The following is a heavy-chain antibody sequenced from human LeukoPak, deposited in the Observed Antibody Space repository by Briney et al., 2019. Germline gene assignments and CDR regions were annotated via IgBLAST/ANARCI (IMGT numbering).Heavy chain of an antibody. J-gene: IGHJ4*02. CDR3: ASVTTRGYSYVDY. Sequence: SETLSLTCTVSGGSISSGSCDWSWIRQPAGKGLDWIGRVYTSGSTNYNPSLKSRVTISVDTSKNQFSLKLSSVTAADTAVYYCASVTTRGYSYVDYWGQGTLVTVSS. D-gene: IGHD5-18*01. CDR2: VYTSGST. V-gene: IGHV4-61*02. CDR1: GGSISSGSCD.